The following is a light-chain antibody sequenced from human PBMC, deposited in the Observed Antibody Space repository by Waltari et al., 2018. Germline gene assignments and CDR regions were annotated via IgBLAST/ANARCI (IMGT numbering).Light chain of an antibody. CDR1: GSNIGAGYD. V-gene: IGLV1-40*01. Sequence: QSVLTQPPSVSAAPGQRVTISCTGSGSNIGAGYDVHWYQQHPGTAPKLLIKDNPNPPSGVPDRFSGSKSGTSASLAITGLQPEDEADYYCQSYDSSLTGSWVFGGGTRLTVL. CDR3: QSYDSSLTGSWV. J-gene: IGLJ3*02. CDR2: DNP.